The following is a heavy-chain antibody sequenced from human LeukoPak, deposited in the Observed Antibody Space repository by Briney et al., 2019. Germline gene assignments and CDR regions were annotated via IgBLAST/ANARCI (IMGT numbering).Heavy chain of an antibody. CDR1: GFTFSSYW. CDR2: IKQDESEK. Sequence: GGSLRLSCAASGFTFSSYWMSWVRQAPGKGLEWVANIKQDESEKTYVDSVRGRFTVSRDNAKTSMYLQMNSLRVEDTAVYFCARWEYSSTWYYDYWGQGTLVTVSS. J-gene: IGHJ4*02. V-gene: IGHV3-7*01. D-gene: IGHD6-13*01. CDR3: ARWEYSSTWYYDY.